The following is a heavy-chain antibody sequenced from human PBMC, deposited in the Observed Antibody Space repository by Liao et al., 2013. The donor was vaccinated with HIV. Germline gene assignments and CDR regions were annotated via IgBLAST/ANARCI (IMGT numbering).Heavy chain of an antibody. CDR3: AREGAYSSWYNY. D-gene: IGHD6-13*01. V-gene: IGHV4-34*02. Sequence: QVQLQQWGAGLLKPSETLSLTCAVYGGSFSGYYWSWVRQPPGKGLEWIGEINQSGSTNYNPSLKSRVTISIDTSKNQFSLNLSSMTAADTAVYYCAREGAYSSWYNYWGQGTLVTVSS. J-gene: IGHJ4*02. CDR1: GGSFSGYY. CDR2: INQSGST.